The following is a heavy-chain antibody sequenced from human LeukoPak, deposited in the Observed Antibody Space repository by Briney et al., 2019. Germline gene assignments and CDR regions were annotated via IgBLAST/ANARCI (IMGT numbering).Heavy chain of an antibody. CDR1: GFTFSSYA. V-gene: IGHV3-23*01. J-gene: IGHJ6*03. CDR2: ISGSDGST. CDR3: ARDSDYYMDV. Sequence: GGSLRLSCAASGFTFSSYAMSWVRQAPGKGLEWVSAISGSDGSTNYADSVKGRFIISRDDSKNTLYLQMNSLRAEDTAVYYCARDSDYYMDVWGKGTTVTVSS.